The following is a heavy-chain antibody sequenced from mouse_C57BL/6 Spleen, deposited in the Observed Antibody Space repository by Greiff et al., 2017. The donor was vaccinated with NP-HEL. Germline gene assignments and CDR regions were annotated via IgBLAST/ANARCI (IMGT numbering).Heavy chain of an antibody. Sequence: EVQLQQSGPELVKPGASVKISCKASGYTFTDYYMNWVKQSHGKSLEWIGDINPNNGGTSYNQKFKGKATLTVDKSSSTAYMELRSLTSEDSAVYYCATRGYGYDGYYFDYWGQGTTLTVSS. CDR1: GYTFTDYY. CDR3: ATRGYGYDGYYFDY. CDR2: INPNNGGT. D-gene: IGHD2-2*01. J-gene: IGHJ2*01. V-gene: IGHV1-26*01.